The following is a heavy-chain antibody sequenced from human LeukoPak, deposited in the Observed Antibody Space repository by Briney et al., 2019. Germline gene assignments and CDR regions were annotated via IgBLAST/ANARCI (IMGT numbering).Heavy chain of an antibody. Sequence: ASVKVSCKASGGTFSSYAISWVRQAPGQGLEWMGGIIPIFGTANYAQKFQGRVTITADESTSTAYMELSSLRSEDTAVYYCAAQRGNVHSSSWPGRDYWGQGTLVTVSS. CDR2: IIPIFGTA. CDR3: AAQRGNVHSSSWPGRDY. V-gene: IGHV1-69*13. J-gene: IGHJ4*02. D-gene: IGHD6-13*01. CDR1: GGTFSSYA.